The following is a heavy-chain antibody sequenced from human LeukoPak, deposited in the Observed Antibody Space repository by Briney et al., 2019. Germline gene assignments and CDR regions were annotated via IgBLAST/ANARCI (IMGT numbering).Heavy chain of an antibody. J-gene: IGHJ5*02. CDR3: ARDNSVGDNAWWLDP. D-gene: IGHD1-26*01. Sequence: ASVKLSFNASGYNFTGNYFNWVWHGPGPGHGWEWWINPNSGGTNYAQKFQGRVTMTRDMSTSTDYMELSSLRSEDTAIYYCARDNSVGDNAWWLDPWGQGTLVTVSS. CDR1: GYNFTGNY. CDR2: INPNSGGT. V-gene: IGHV1-2*02.